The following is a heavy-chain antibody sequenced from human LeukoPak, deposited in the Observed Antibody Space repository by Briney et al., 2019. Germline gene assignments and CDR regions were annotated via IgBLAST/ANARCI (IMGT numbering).Heavy chain of an antibody. Sequence: PGGSLRLSCAASGFTFSSYAMSWVRQAPGKGLEWVAVISYDGSNKYYADSVKGRFTISRDNSKNTLYLQMNSLRAEDTAVYYCARDSAGMSDAFDIWGQGTMVTVSS. V-gene: IGHV3-30*04. CDR2: ISYDGSNK. D-gene: IGHD6-13*01. J-gene: IGHJ3*02. CDR1: GFTFSSYA. CDR3: ARDSAGMSDAFDI.